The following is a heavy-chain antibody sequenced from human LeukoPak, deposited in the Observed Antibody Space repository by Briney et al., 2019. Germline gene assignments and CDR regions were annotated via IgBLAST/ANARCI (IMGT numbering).Heavy chain of an antibody. V-gene: IGHV4-59*01. Sequence: SETLSLTCTVSGGSISSYYWSWIRQPPGKGLEWIGYIYYSGSTNYNPSLKSRVTISVDTSKNQFSLKLSSVTAADTVVYYCARGVHIVVVPAATDWFDPWGQGTLVTVSS. CDR1: GGSISSYY. D-gene: IGHD2-2*01. J-gene: IGHJ5*02. CDR3: ARGVHIVVVPAATDWFDP. CDR2: IYYSGST.